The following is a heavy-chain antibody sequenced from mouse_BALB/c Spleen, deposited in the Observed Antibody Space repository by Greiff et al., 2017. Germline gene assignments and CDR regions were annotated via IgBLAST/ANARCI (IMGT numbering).Heavy chain of an antibody. CDR1: GDSITSGY. Sequence: EVKLVESGPSLVKPSQTLSLTCSVTGDSITSGYWNWIRKFPGNTLEYMGYISYSGSTYYNPSLKSRISITRDTSKNQYYLQLNSVTTEDTATYYCARPYGNLWFAYWGQGTLVTVSA. J-gene: IGHJ3*01. CDR3: ARPYGNLWFAY. CDR2: ISYSGST. V-gene: IGHV3-8*02. D-gene: IGHD2-1*01.